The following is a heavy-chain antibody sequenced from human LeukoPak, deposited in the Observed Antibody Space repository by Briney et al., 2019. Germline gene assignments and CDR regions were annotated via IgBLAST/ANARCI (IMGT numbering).Heavy chain of an antibody. CDR3: ARQQFYSSSQSDY. D-gene: IGHD6-13*01. CDR2: IGEDGSEK. J-gene: IGHJ4*02. V-gene: IGHV3-7*01. CDR1: GFTFSSYW. Sequence: GSLRLSCAASGFTFSSYWMTWVRQAPGKGLEWVANIGEDGSEKYYVDSVKGRFTISRDNAKNSLYLQVNSLRAEDTAVYYCARQQFYSSSQSDYWGQGTLVTVSS.